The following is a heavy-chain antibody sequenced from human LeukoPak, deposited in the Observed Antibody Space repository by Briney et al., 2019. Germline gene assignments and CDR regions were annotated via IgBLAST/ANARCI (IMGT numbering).Heavy chain of an antibody. CDR1: GGSISSYY. D-gene: IGHD3-10*01. Sequence: PSETLSLTCTVSGGSISSYYWSWIRQPPRKGLWWVGYIYYSGSTNYNPSLKSRVTISVDTSKNQFSLKLSSVTAADTAVYYCARHLPGPYGSGSYSSGFDYWGQGTLVTVSS. CDR2: IYYSGST. CDR3: ARHLPGPYGSGSYSSGFDY. J-gene: IGHJ4*02. V-gene: IGHV4-59*08.